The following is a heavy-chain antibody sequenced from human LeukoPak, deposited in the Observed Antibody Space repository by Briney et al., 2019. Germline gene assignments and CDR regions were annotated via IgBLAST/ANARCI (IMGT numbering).Heavy chain of an antibody. D-gene: IGHD3-3*01. Sequence: SETLSLTCTVSGGSLSSHYWSWGRQPPGKGVGWGGHIYYSGSTNYHPSLKSRVTISVDTAKTQFSLKLSSVTAADTAVYYCAKESAEGFPDAFDIWGQGTMITVSS. J-gene: IGHJ3*02. V-gene: IGHV4-59*11. CDR2: IYYSGST. CDR3: AKESAEGFPDAFDI. CDR1: GGSLSSHY.